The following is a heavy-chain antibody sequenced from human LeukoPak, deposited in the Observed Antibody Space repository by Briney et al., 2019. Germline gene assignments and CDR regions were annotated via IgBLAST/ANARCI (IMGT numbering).Heavy chain of an antibody. D-gene: IGHD6-19*01. CDR2: ISGSGGTT. Sequence: PGGSLRLSCAASGFTFSSYAMSWVRQAPGKGLEWVSAISGSGGTTYYADSVKGRFTISRDNSKNTLYLQVSSLRAEDSAVYYCAKDPEYSSGWYLDYWGQGTLVTVSS. J-gene: IGHJ4*02. CDR3: AKDPEYSSGWYLDY. V-gene: IGHV3-23*01. CDR1: GFTFSSYA.